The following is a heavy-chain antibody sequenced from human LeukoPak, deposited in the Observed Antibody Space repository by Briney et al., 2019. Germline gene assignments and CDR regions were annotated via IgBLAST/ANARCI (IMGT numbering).Heavy chain of an antibody. CDR1: GXTFSSYG. D-gene: IGHD3-16*01. CDR2: IWSDGSNK. Sequence: PGGSLRLSCAASGXTFSSYGMHWVRQAPGKGLEWVAAIWSDGSNKYYADSVKGRFTISRDNSKNTLYLQMNSLRVEDTAVYYCARDYAVGWGQGTLVTVSS. CDR3: ARDYAVG. V-gene: IGHV3-33*01. J-gene: IGHJ4*02.